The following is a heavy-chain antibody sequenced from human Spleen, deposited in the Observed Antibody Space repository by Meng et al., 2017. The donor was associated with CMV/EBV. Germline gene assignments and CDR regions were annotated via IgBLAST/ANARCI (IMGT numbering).Heavy chain of an antibody. V-gene: IGHV3-21*01. Sequence: GESLKISCAASGFTFSPYSMNWVRQAPGKGLEWVSSISSSTYIHYADSVKGRFTISRDNAKNSLYLQMSSLRAEDTAVYYCASTVGGYWGQGTLVTVSS. J-gene: IGHJ4*02. CDR3: ASTVGGY. D-gene: IGHD1-26*01. CDR1: GFTFSPYS. CDR2: ISSSTYI.